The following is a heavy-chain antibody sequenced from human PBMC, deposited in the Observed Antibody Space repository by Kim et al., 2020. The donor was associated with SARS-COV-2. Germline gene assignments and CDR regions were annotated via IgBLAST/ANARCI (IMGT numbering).Heavy chain of an antibody. J-gene: IGHJ5*02. D-gene: IGHD4-17*01. CDR2: ST. Sequence: STNYNPPLKSRVTISVDTSKNQFSLKLSSVTAADTAVYYCARDTGNWFDPWGQGTLVTVSS. V-gene: IGHV4-59*01. CDR3: ARDTGNWFDP.